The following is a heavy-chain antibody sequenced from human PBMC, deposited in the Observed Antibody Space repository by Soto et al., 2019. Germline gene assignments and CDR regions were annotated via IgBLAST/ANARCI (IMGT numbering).Heavy chain of an antibody. V-gene: IGHV3-23*01. Sequence: XGALILSCAAAGFTCNRYAMSWVRQAPGRGLEWVSAIIDDGGRAYYADSVKGRFTISRDNSKNTLSLQMNSLRAEDTAVYYCAKDKMEQWLVGGYFDYWGQGNQVTVSS. J-gene: IGHJ4*02. CDR1: GFTCNRYA. D-gene: IGHD6-19*01. CDR2: IIDDGGRA. CDR3: AKDKMEQWLVGGYFDY.